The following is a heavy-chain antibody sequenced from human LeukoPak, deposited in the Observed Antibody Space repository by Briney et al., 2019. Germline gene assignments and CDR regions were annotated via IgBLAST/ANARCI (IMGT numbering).Heavy chain of an antibody. CDR1: GFTFSTYA. J-gene: IGHJ4*02. D-gene: IGHD4-17*01. CDR3: AKAIDYGDGNYFDY. Sequence: GGSLRLSCAASGFTFSTYAMSWVRQAPGKGLEWVSAISGSGGSTYYADSVKGRFTISRDNSKNTLYLQMNSLRAEDTAVYYCAKAIDYGDGNYFDYWGQGTLVTVSS. V-gene: IGHV3-23*01. CDR2: ISGSGGST.